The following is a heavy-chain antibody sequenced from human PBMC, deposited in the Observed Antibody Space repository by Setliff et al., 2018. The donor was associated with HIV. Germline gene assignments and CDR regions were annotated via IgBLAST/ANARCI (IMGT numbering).Heavy chain of an antibody. D-gene: IGHD6-19*01. CDR2: FADSAVIT. CDR1: GFSFASHA. Sequence: GGSLRLSCEGSGFSFASHAMTWVRQAPGKGLEWVSTFADSAVITLYADSVKGRFTISRDNSNNTLYLQMNSLRAEDTAVYYCAKGVAVAGTYFQHWGQGTLVTVSS. J-gene: IGHJ1*01. V-gene: IGHV3-23*01. CDR3: AKGVAVAGTYFQH.